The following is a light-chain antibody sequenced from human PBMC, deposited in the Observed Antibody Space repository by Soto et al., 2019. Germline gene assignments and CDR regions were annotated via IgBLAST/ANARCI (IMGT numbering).Light chain of an antibody. CDR2: GVS. J-gene: IGKJ1*01. V-gene: IGKV3-20*01. CDR1: QSLTSSY. CDR3: QHYGYSLWT. Sequence: EIVLTQSPGTLSLSPGETATLSCRASQSLTSSYLAWYQQRPGQAPCLLIYGVSSSATGIPDRFSGSGSGTDVTRTITRLEPEDFAVYYCQHYGYSLWTFGQGTKV.